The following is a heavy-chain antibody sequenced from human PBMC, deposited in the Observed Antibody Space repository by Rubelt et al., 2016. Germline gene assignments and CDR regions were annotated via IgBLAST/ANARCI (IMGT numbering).Heavy chain of an antibody. CDR1: GYTFTTYG. CDR2: ISAYNGNT. V-gene: IGHV1-18*01. Sequence: QVQLVQSGAEAKKPGASVKVSCKASGYTFTTYGINWVRQAPGQGLEWMGWISAYNGNTNHAQKLHGRVTMTTDTSTSTSYMELRSLGSDDTAVYYCAREAYSGRYPLIDYWGQGTLVTVSS. CDR3: AREAYSGRYPLIDY. J-gene: IGHJ4*02. D-gene: IGHD1-26*01.